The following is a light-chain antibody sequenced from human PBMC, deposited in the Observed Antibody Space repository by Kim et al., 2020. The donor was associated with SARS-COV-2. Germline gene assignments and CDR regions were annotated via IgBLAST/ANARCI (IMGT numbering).Light chain of an antibody. J-gene: IGLJ2*01. CDR3: QAWDSGVV. CDR2: EDA. CDR1: KLDNKY. Sequence: VSVLAGHTASITCSGDKLDNKYVSWYQQKAGQSPVLVIYEDAKRPSGIPERFSGSSSGSTATLTISGTQATDEADYYCQAWDSGVVFGGGTQLTVL. V-gene: IGLV3-1*01.